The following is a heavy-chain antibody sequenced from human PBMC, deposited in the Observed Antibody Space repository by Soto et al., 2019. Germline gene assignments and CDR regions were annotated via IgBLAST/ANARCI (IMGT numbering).Heavy chain of an antibody. V-gene: IGHV4-34*01. CDR2: INHSGST. J-gene: IGHJ5*02. D-gene: IGHD6-19*01. Sequence: SETLSLTCAVYGGSFSCYYWSWIRQPPGKGLEWIGEINHSGSTNYNPSLKSRVTISVDTSKNQFSLKLSSVTAADTAVYYCARGRGIAVAGTGNWFDPWAREPWSPSPQ. CDR1: GGSFSCYY. CDR3: ARGRGIAVAGTGNWFDP.